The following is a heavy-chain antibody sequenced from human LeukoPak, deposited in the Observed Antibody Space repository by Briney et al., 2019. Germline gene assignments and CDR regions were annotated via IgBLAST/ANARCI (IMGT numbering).Heavy chain of an antibody. CDR1: GYTFTSYY. Sequence: ASVKVSCKASGYTFTSYYMHWVRQAPGQGLEWMGIINPSGGSTSYAQKYQGRVTMTRDTSTSTVYMELSSLRSEDTAVYYCARELGVVAHGDYWGQGTLVTVSS. V-gene: IGHV1-46*01. CDR2: INPSGGST. J-gene: IGHJ4*02. D-gene: IGHD2-15*01. CDR3: ARELGVVAHGDY.